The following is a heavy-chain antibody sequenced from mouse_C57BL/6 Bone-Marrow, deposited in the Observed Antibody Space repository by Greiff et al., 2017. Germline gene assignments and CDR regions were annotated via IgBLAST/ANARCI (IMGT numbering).Heavy chain of an antibody. V-gene: IGHV1-54*01. CDR2: INPGSGGA. CDR3: ARSKNWDSWFAY. CDR1: GYAFTNYL. Sequence: VQLQQSGAELVRPGTSVKVSCKASGYAFTNYLIEWVKQRPGQGLEWIGVINPGSGGANYNEQFKGKGTLTADKSSSTAYMQLSSLTSEDSAVYFCARSKNWDSWFAYWGQGTLVTVSA. J-gene: IGHJ3*01. D-gene: IGHD4-1*01.